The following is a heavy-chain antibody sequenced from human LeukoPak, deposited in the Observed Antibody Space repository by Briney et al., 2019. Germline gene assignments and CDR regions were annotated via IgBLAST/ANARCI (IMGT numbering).Heavy chain of an antibody. CDR2: IIPILGTA. CDR3: ASTIYCGGDCYLYGMDV. D-gene: IGHD2-21*02. CDR1: GYTFSSYG. Sequence: SVKVSCKASGYTFSSYGISWVRQAPGQGLEWMGGIIPILGTANYAQKFQGRVTITADESTSTAYMELSSLRSEDTAVYYCASTIYCGGDCYLYGMDVWGQGTTVTVSS. J-gene: IGHJ6*02. V-gene: IGHV1-69*13.